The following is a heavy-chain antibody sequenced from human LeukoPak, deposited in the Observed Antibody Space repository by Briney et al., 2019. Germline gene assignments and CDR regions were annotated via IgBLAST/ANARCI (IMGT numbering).Heavy chain of an antibody. D-gene: IGHD6-19*01. Sequence: SETLSLTCSVYGGSFSGYYWSWTRQPPGKGLEWIGEIDDSGGTNYNPSLKSRVTISVDTSKNQFSLKLSSVTAADTAVYYCASGVASSGWYGYFDYWGQGTLVTVSS. V-gene: IGHV4-34*01. CDR3: ASGVASSGWYGYFDY. CDR1: GGSFSGYY. CDR2: IDDSGGT. J-gene: IGHJ4*02.